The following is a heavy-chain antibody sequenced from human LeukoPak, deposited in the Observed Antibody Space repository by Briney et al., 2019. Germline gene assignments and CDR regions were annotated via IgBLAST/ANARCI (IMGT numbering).Heavy chain of an antibody. D-gene: IGHD4-23*01. CDR1: GYRFNVYD. J-gene: IGHJ3*01. CDR3: ARADGTNSGTNAFDV. Sequence: AASVKLSCTTSGYRFNVYDILWVRQAPGHGLDYVGWISTYTGRANYAQKFQGRVSVITDTSTSTAYLELTNLTSSDTGLYYCARADGTNSGTNAFDVWGLGTMVTVAS. V-gene: IGHV1-18*01. CDR2: ISTYTGRA.